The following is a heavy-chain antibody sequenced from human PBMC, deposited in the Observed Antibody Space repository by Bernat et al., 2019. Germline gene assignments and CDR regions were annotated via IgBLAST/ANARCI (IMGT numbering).Heavy chain of an antibody. CDR1: GYTFTSYA. V-gene: IGHV1-3*01. J-gene: IGHJ6*02. CDR2: INAGNGDT. D-gene: IGHD2-2*01. Sequence: QVQLVQSGAEVKKPGASVKVSCKASGYTFTSYAMHWVRQAPGQRLEWLGWINAGNGDTKYSQKFQGRVTITRDTSASTAYMELSSLRSEDTAVYHCARGSVVVVPAAAGYYYGMDVWGQGTTVTVSS. CDR3: ARGSVVVVPAAAGYYYGMDV.